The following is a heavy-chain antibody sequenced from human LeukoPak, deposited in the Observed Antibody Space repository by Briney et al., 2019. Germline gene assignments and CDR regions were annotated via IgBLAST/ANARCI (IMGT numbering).Heavy chain of an antibody. CDR1: GFTFGDSS. J-gene: IGHJ4*02. V-gene: IGHV3-49*04. D-gene: IGHD1-14*01. CDR3: TKDDSPEY. Sequence: SGGSLRLSCTASGFTFGDSSMSWVRQAPGKGFDWVGFIRSKAYGVTTEYATSVKGRFTISRDDSKSIAYLQLNSLRAEDTGMYYCTKDDSPEYWGQGTLVTVSS. CDR2: IRSKAYGVTT.